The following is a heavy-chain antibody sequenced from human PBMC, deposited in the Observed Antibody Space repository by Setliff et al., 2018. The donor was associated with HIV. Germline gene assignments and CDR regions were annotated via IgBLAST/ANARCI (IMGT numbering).Heavy chain of an antibody. J-gene: IGHJ6*02. D-gene: IGHD3-10*01. Sequence: PSETLSLTCTASGGSTSSYYWSWIRQTPGKGLEWIGTIYNAGRISYNPSLRGRVTFSVDTSKNQFSLNLRSVTAADTAVYYCARPGSSSYYYAMDVWGQGTTVTVSS. CDR3: ARPGSSSYYYAMDV. CDR1: GGSTSSYY. V-gene: IGHV4-59*12. CDR2: IYNAGRI.